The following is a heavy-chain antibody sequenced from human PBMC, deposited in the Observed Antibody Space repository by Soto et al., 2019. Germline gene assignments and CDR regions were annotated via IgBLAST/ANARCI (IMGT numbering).Heavy chain of an antibody. D-gene: IGHD3-22*01. CDR1: RYSFATYG. CDR2: ISAHDGDT. V-gene: IGHV1-18*04. CDR3: ATEPIYYNDGSGYYPLGH. J-gene: IGHJ4*02. Sequence: SGQVSFKASRYSFATYGFNWVRQAPGQGLECVGWISAHDGDTHYSQKFQGRVTLTTDTSTNTGYMELRSLTSDDTAVYFCATEPIYYNDGSGYYPLGHWGQGTLVTVSS.